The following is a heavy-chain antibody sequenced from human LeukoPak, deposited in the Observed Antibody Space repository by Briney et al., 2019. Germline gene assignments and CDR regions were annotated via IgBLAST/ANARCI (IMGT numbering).Heavy chain of an antibody. CDR3: AKGTTYYYDSSGE. CDR1: GFTFSSYA. CDR2: ISGSGGST. Sequence: PGGSLRLSCAASGFTFSSYAMSWVRQAPGKGLEWVSAISGSGGSTYYADSVKSRLTISRDNSKNTLYLQMNSLRAEDTAVYYCAKGTTYYYDSSGEWGQGTLVTVSS. J-gene: IGHJ4*02. D-gene: IGHD3-22*01. V-gene: IGHV3-23*01.